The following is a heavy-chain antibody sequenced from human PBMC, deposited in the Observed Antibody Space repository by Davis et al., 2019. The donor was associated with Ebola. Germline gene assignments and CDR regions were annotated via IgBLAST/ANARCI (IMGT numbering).Heavy chain of an antibody. Sequence: ASVKVSCKASGYTFTSYYMHWVRQAPAQGLEWMGIINPSGGSTSYAQKFQRRVTMTRDTSTSTVYMELSSLKASDPAMYYCARPATARRGEAFDIWGQGTMVTVSS. J-gene: IGHJ3*02. CDR1: GYTFTSYY. CDR2: INPSGGST. V-gene: IGHV1-46*01. CDR3: ARPATARRGEAFDI. D-gene: IGHD4-17*01.